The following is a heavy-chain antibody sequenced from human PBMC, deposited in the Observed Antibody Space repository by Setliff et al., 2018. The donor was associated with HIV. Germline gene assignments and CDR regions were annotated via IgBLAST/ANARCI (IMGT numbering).Heavy chain of an antibody. D-gene: IGHD5-12*01. CDR1: GYSVSSGYY. CDR2: IYYSGST. J-gene: IGHJ3*02. V-gene: IGHV4-38-2*01. Sequence: ASETLSLTCAVSGYSVSSGYYWGWIRQPPGKGLEWIASIYYSGSTYYAPSLKSRVTISVDTSKNQFSLKLTSVTAADTAVYFCARVVPREVAPGGFDIWGQGTMGTVS. CDR3: ARVVPREVAPGGFDI.